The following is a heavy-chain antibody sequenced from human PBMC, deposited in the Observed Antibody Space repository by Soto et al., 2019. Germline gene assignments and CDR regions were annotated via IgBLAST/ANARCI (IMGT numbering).Heavy chain of an antibody. D-gene: IGHD1-26*01. V-gene: IGHV1-3*01. CDR1: GYTFTSYA. J-gene: IGHJ5*02. CDR2: INDGNGNT. Sequence: QVQLVQSGAEVKKHGASVKVSCKASGYTFTSYAMHWVRQAPGQRLEWMGWINDGNGNTQYSQKFQGRVTITRDTSASTAYMELSSLRSEDTAVYYCARDPSGNVGHNWFDPWGQGTLVTVSS. CDR3: ARDPSGNVGHNWFDP.